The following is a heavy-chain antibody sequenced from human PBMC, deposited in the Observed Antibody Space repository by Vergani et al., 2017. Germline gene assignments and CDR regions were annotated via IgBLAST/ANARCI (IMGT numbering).Heavy chain of an antibody. V-gene: IGHV5-10-1*03. CDR2: IDPIDSYT. Sequence: EVQLVQSGAEVKKPGESLRLSCKGSGYIFTSYWISWVRQMPGKGLEWMGRIDPIDSYTNYSPSFQGHVTISADKSISTAYLQWSSLKAADTAMYYCAGPSRDTSAFDIWGQGTMVTVSS. CDR1: GYIFTSYW. D-gene: IGHD5-18*01. J-gene: IGHJ3*02. CDR3: AGPSRDTSAFDI.